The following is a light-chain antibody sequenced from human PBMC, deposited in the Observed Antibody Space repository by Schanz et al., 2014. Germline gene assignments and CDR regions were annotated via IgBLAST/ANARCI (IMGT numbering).Light chain of an antibody. CDR1: SSDVGGHDY. V-gene: IGLV2-8*01. CDR2: QVT. CDR3: CSYAGSSTGV. Sequence: QSALTQPPSASGAPGQSVTISCTGTSSDVGGHDYVSWYQHHPGKAPKVMIYQVTKRPSGVPDRFSGSKSGNTASLTVSGLQAEDEADYYCCSYAGSSTGVFGGGTKLTVL. J-gene: IGLJ3*02.